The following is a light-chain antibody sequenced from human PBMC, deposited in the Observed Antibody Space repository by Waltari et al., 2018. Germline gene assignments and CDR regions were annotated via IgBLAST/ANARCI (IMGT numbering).Light chain of an antibody. CDR1: NTAVGNYEL. Sequence: QSALSQPVSVSASPGPSITISCTGTNTAVGNYELMSWNQQYPGKAPKLLIFEDSRRPSGISARFSGSKSGNTASLTITGLQADDEADYYCCSYAGSSTVYIFGTGTKVTV. CDR2: EDS. CDR3: CSYAGSSTVYI. J-gene: IGLJ1*01. V-gene: IGLV2-23*02.